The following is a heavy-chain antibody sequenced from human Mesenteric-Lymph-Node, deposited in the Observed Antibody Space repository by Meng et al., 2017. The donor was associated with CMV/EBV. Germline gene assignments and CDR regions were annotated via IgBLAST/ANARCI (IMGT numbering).Heavy chain of an antibody. Sequence: ASVKVSCKASGYTFTGYYIHWVRQAPGQGLEWMGWMNPNSGNTGYAQKFQGRVTITRNTSISTAYMELSSLRSEDTAVYYCARRTNALYWYFDLWGRGTLVTVSS. CDR2: MNPNSGNT. CDR1: GYTFTGYY. D-gene: IGHD2-8*01. CDR3: ARRTNALYWYFDL. J-gene: IGHJ2*01. V-gene: IGHV1-8*03.